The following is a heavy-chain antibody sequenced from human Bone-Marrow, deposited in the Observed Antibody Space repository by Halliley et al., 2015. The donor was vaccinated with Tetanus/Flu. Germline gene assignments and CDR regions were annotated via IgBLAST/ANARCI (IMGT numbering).Heavy chain of an antibody. D-gene: IGHD1-26*01. J-gene: IGHJ5*02. V-gene: IGHV3-66*01. CDR2: IYCGGST. CDR3: ARDFSSRSVGNWFDP. Sequence: VSVIYCGGSTSYADSVKGRFTNSRDHSKNTLYLQMNSLRAEDPAVYYGARDFSSRSVGNWFDPWGQGTLVTVSS.